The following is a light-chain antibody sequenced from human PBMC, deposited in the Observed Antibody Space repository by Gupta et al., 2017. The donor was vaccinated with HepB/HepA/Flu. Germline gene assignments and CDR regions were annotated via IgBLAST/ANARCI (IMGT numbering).Light chain of an antibody. CDR2: RDS. Sequence: SFALTQPPSVSVSPGQTAGITCSGDALPKQYASWYQQKPGQAPVMVICRDSERPSGIPERFSGSSSGTTVTLTINGVQAEDEADYYCQSADSRGSYYVFGTGTKVTVL. J-gene: IGLJ1*01. V-gene: IGLV3-25*03. CDR3: QSADSRGSYYV. CDR1: ALPKQY.